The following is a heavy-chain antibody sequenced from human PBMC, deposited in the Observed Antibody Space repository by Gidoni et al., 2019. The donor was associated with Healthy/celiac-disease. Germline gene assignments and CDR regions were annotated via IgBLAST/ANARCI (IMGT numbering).Heavy chain of an antibody. CDR2: ISYDGSNK. CDR1: GFTFSSYG. V-gene: IGHV3-30*03. CDR3: ARPQNDHITMIVVVTEEQGDWYFDL. D-gene: IGHD3-22*01. J-gene: IGHJ2*01. Sequence: QVQLVESGGGVVQPGRSLRLSCAASGFTFSSYGMHWVRPAPGKGLEWVAVISYDGSNKYYADSVKGRFTISRDNSKNTLYLQMNSLRAEDTAVYYCARPQNDHITMIVVVTEEQGDWYFDLWGRGTLVTVSS.